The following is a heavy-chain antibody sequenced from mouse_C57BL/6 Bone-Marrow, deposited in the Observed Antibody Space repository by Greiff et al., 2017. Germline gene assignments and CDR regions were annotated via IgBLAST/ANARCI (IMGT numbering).Heavy chain of an antibody. J-gene: IGHJ3*01. CDR1: GYTFTSYW. CDR3: ARHSFAY. V-gene: IGHV1-72*01. Sequence: VQLQQPGAELVKPGASVKLSCTASGYTFTSYWMHWVKQRPGRGLEWIGRIAPNSGGTKYNEKFKSKATLTVDKPSSTAYMQLSSLTSEDSAVYYCARHSFAYWGQGTLVTVSA. CDR2: IAPNSGGT.